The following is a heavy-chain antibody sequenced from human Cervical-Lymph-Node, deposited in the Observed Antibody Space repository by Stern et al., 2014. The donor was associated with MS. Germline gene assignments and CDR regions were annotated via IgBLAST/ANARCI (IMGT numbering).Heavy chain of an antibody. CDR2: INPDGGST. CDR1: GYTFTTYY. CDR3: ARDPATSGWPFHYFDL. D-gene: IGHD6-25*01. J-gene: IGHJ2*01. Sequence: QVQLVQSGAEVKKPGASVKISCKASGYTFTTYYVHWVRQAPGQVLEGMGIINPDGGSTIYAPKFRGRVTLTRDTSASTVYMELSSLTSEDTAFYYCARDPATSGWPFHYFDLWGRGTLVTVSS. V-gene: IGHV1-46*01.